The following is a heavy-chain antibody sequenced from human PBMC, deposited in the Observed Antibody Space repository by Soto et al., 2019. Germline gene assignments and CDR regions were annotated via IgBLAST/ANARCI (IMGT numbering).Heavy chain of an antibody. CDR1: GFTFSSYW. J-gene: IGHJ6*02. CDR2: IKQDGSEK. Sequence: PGGSLRLSCAASGFTFSSYWMSWVRQAPGKGLEWVDNIKQDGSEKYYVDSVKGRFTISRDNAKNSLYLQMNSLRAEDTAVYYCARDGPYYYDSSGPGVWGQGTTVTVSS. CDR3: ARDGPYYYDSSGPGV. V-gene: IGHV3-7*01. D-gene: IGHD3-22*01.